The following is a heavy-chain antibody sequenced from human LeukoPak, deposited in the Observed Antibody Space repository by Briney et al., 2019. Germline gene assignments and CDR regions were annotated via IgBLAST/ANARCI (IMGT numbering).Heavy chain of an antibody. J-gene: IGHJ4*02. CDR2: ISSSSSTI. Sequence: GGSLSLSCAASGFTFSSYSMNWVRQAPGKGLEWVSYISSSSSTIYYADSVKGRFTISRDNAKNSLYLQMNSLRAEDTAVYYCAKAGSGAVAHFDYWGQGTLVTVSS. CDR3: AKAGSGAVAHFDY. V-gene: IGHV3-48*01. CDR1: GFTFSSYS. D-gene: IGHD6-19*01.